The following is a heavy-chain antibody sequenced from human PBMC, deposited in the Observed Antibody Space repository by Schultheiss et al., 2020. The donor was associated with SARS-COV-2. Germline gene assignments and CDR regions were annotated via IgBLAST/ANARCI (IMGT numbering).Heavy chain of an antibody. Sequence: SETLSLTCTVSGGSISSGGYYWSWIRQHPGKGLEWIGYIYYSGSTNYNPSLKSRVTISVDTSKNQFSLKLSSVTAADTAVYYCARGRRAISKLAPNWFDPWGQGTLVTVSS. CDR3: ARGRRAISKLAPNWFDP. J-gene: IGHJ5*02. D-gene: IGHD3-3*01. CDR2: IYYSGST. V-gene: IGHV4-61*08. CDR1: GGSISSGGYY.